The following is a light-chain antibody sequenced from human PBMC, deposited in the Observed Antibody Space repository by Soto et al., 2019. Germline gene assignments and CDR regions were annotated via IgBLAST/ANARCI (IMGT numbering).Light chain of an antibody. J-gene: IGKJ1*01. CDR2: AAS. V-gene: IGKV3-20*01. Sequence: EIVLTQSPGTLSLSPGERATLSCRASQSVRNNYLAWYQQKPGQAPRLLIYAASGRATGITDRFSGSGSGTDFTLTISRLEPEDFAEYHCQEYGSSPWTFGQGTKVEIK. CDR1: QSVRNNY. CDR3: QEYGSSPWT.